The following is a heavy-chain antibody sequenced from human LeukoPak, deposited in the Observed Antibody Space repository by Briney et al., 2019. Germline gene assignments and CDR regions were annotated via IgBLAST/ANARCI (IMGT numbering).Heavy chain of an antibody. D-gene: IGHD3-22*01. CDR1: GGSISSGSYY. V-gene: IGHV4-61*02. CDR3: ARSNFESYYYDSSGSYAFDI. CDR2: IYTSGST. J-gene: IGHJ3*02. Sequence: SQTLSLTCTVSGGSISSGSYYWSWIRQPAGKGLEWIGRIYTSGSTNYNPSLKSRVTISVDTSKNQFPLKLSSVTAADTAVYYCARSNFESYYYDSSGSYAFDIWGQGTMVTVSS.